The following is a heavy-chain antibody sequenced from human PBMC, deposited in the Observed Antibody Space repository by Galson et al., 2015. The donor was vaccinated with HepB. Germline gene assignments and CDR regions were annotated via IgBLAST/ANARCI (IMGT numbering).Heavy chain of an antibody. Sequence: SLRLSCAASGFTFTDYAMHWVRQAPGKGLEWVAVISFDGGNKYYADSVKGRFTISRDNSDNTLYLQMSSLRVDDTAVYYCARDSRMRGFGGFGSLDYGGQGSLVTVSS. CDR3: ARDSRMRGFGGFGSLDY. CDR2: ISFDGGNK. J-gene: IGHJ4*02. D-gene: IGHD3-10*01. CDR1: GFTFTDYA. V-gene: IGHV3-30-3*01.